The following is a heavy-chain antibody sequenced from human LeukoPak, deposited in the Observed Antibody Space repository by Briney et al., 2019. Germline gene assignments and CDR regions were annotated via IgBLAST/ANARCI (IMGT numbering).Heavy chain of an antibody. CDR1: GYTFTCYY. V-gene: IGHV1-2*02. D-gene: IGHD1-26*01. CDR2: INPNSGGT. Sequence: GASVKVSCKASGYTFTCYYMHWVRQAPGQGLEWMGWINPNSGGTNYERKFQGRVTMTRDTSSSTAYMELSRLRSDDTAVYYCARAASGSYYAPFDYWGQGTLVTVSS. J-gene: IGHJ4*02. CDR3: ARAASGSYYAPFDY.